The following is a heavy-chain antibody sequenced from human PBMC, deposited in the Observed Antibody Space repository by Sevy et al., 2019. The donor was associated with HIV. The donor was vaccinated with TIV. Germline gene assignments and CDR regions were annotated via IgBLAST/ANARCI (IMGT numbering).Heavy chain of an antibody. Sequence: GGSLRLSCAASGFTFSSYGMHWVRQAPGKGLEWVAVISYDGSNKYYADSVKGRFTISRDNSKNTLYLQMNRLRAEDTAVYYCAKAYYYDSSGYYQEYYFDYWGQGTLVTVSS. CDR1: GFTFSSYG. D-gene: IGHD3-22*01. V-gene: IGHV3-30*18. CDR2: ISYDGSNK. J-gene: IGHJ4*02. CDR3: AKAYYYDSSGYYQEYYFDY.